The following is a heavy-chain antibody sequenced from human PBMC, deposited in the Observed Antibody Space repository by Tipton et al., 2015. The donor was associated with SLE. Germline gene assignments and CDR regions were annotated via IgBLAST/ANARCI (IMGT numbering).Heavy chain of an antibody. CDR2: IYYSGST. J-gene: IGHJ3*02. V-gene: IGHV4-59*01. CDR3: ARTYYDILTGYPQDAFDI. Sequence: TLSLTCTVSGGSISSYYWSWIRQPSGKGLEWIGYIYYSGSTNYNPSLKSRVTISVDTSKNQFSLKLSSVTAADTAVYYCARTYYDILTGYPQDAFDIWGQGTMVTVSS. CDR1: GGSISSYY. D-gene: IGHD3-9*01.